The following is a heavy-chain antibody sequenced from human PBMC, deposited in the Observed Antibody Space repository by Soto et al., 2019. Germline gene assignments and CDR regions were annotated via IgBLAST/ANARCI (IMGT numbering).Heavy chain of an antibody. CDR1: GYTFTSYD. D-gene: IGHD3-3*01. CDR2: MNPNSGNT. J-gene: IGHJ6*03. Sequence: QVQLVQSGAEVKKPGASVKVSCKASGYTFTSYDINWVRQATGQGLEWMGWMNPNSGNTGYAQKFQGRVTMTRNTSISTAYMELSSLRSEDTAVYYCARVSAVYDFWSGIKPYYYMDVWGKGTTVTVSS. V-gene: IGHV1-8*01. CDR3: ARVSAVYDFWSGIKPYYYMDV.